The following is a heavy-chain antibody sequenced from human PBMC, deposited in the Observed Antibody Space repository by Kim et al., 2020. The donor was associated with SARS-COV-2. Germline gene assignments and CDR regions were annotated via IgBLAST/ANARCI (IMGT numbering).Heavy chain of an antibody. CDR2: IIPIFGTA. D-gene: IGHD3-22*01. V-gene: IGHV1-69*13. CDR3: ARGGPWDSSGYYYGPFDY. Sequence: SVKVSCKASGGTFSSYAISWVRQAPGQGLEWMGGIIPIFGTANYAQKFQGRVTITADESTSTAYMELSSLRSEDTAVYYCARGGPWDSSGYYYGPFDYWGQGTLVTVSS. CDR1: GGTFSSYA. J-gene: IGHJ4*02.